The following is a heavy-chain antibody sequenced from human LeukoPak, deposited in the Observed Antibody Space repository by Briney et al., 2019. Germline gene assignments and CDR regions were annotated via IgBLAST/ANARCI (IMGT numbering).Heavy chain of an antibody. J-gene: IGHJ4*02. CDR2: ISAYNGNT. Sequence: GASVKVSCKASGYTFTSYGISWVRQAPGQGLEWMGWISAYNGNTNYAQKLQGRVTMTTDTSTGTAYMELRSLRSDDTAVYYCARGEYSYGGGDLYYFDYWGQGTLVTVSS. V-gene: IGHV1-18*01. D-gene: IGHD5-18*01. CDR3: ARGEYSYGGGDLYYFDY. CDR1: GYTFTSYG.